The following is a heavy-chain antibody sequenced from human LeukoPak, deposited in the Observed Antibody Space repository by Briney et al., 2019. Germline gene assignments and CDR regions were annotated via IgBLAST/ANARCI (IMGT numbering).Heavy chain of an antibody. D-gene: IGHD3-10*01. Sequence: SETLSLTCTVSGGSISRYYWSWIRQPPGKGLEWIGYIYYSGSTNYNPSLKSRVTISVDTSKNQFSLKLSSVTAADTAVYYCARDQFLWFGEYLTGRYYYYGMDVWGQGTTVTVSS. CDR3: ARDQFLWFGEYLTGRYYYYGMDV. CDR1: GGSISRYY. J-gene: IGHJ6*02. CDR2: IYYSGST. V-gene: IGHV4-59*01.